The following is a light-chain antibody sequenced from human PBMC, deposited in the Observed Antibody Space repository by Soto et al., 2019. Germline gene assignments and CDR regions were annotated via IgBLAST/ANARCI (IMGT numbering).Light chain of an antibody. CDR1: QSVSSNY. CDR2: GAS. Sequence: ESVLTQSPGTLSLSPRERTTLSCRASQSVSSNYLVWYQQKPGQATRLLIYGASTRANGIPDRFSGSGSGADFILTISRLEPEDSSVYYCQQYGSSPTWTFGQGTKVDIK. J-gene: IGKJ1*01. CDR3: QQYGSSPTWT. V-gene: IGKV3-20*01.